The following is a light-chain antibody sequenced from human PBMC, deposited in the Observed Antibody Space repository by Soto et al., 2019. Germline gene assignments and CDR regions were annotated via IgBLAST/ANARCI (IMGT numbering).Light chain of an antibody. J-gene: IGKJ3*01. V-gene: IGKV1-9*01. CDR2: AAS. Sequence: DIQLTQSPSFLSASVGDRVTITCRASQDINTYLAWYQLKPGKAPKLLIYAASTLQSGVPSRFSGSGSGTEFTLTISSLQPEDFATYYCQQLDRYPIFTFGPGTKVDTK. CDR1: QDINTY. CDR3: QQLDRYPIFT.